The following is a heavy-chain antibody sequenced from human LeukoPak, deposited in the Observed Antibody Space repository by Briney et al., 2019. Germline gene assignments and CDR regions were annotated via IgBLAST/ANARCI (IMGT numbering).Heavy chain of an antibody. CDR2: MNPNSGNT. CDR1: GYTFTSYD. D-gene: IGHD3-10*01. J-gene: IGHJ6*03. Sequence: ASVKVSCKASGYTFTSYDINWVRQATGQGLEWMGWMNPNSGNTGYAQKFQGRVTITRNTSISTAYMELSSLRSEDTAVYHCARGGHGSGSYNFYYMDVWGKGTTVTVSS. CDR3: ARGGHGSGSYNFYYMDV. V-gene: IGHV1-8*03.